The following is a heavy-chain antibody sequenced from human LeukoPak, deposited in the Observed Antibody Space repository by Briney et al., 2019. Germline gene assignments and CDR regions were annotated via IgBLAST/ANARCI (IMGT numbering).Heavy chain of an antibody. CDR1: GFTFSDYA. V-gene: IGHV3-30*03. Sequence: GGSLRLSCAASGFTFSDYAMHWVRQAPAKGLEWVTGISYDGNNKYYADSVKGRFTISRDNSYNTLYLQMNSLRAEDTAVYYCAIDIVVVTAIPLFDYWGQGTLVTVSS. CDR3: AIDIVVVTAIPLFDY. CDR2: ISYDGNNK. D-gene: IGHD2-21*02. J-gene: IGHJ4*02.